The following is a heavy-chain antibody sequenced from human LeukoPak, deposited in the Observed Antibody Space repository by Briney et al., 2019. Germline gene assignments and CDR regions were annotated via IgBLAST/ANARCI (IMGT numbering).Heavy chain of an antibody. CDR3: ARCGHYDAYRV. D-gene: IGHD2-21*02. V-gene: IGHV5-51*01. CDR2: IYVGDSDT. CDR1: GHTFSISW. J-gene: IGHJ3*01. Sequence: GESLKISCKVSGHTFSISWIGWVRQKPGEGLEWMGIIYVGDSDTRYNPSLQGQVTITADRSTDTAYLQWSSLKSSDTAIYYCARCGHYDAYRVWGQGTLVSVSS.